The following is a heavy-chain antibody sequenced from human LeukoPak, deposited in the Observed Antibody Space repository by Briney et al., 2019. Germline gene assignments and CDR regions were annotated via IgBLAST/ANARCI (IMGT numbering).Heavy chain of an antibody. V-gene: IGHV1-18*01. J-gene: IGHJ6*03. D-gene: IGHD2-2*01. CDR2: ISVYNGNT. Sequence: ASVKVSCKASGYTFTKYGISWVRQAPGQGLEWMGWISVYNGNTNYARKLQGRVTMTTDTSTSTAYMELRSLRSDDTAVYYCARGGYCSSTYCHAYYYYYMDVWGKGTTVTVSS. CDR1: GYTFTKYG. CDR3: ARGGYCSSTYCHAYYYYYMDV.